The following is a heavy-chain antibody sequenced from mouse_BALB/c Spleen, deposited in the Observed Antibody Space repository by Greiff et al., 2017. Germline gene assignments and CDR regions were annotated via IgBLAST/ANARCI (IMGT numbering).Heavy chain of an antibody. CDR2: IWAGGST. V-gene: IGHV2-9*02. J-gene: IGHJ4*01. CDR1: GFSLSRYS. Sequence: QVQLKESGPGLVAPSQSLSITCTVSGFSLSRYSVHWVRQPPGKGLEWLGVIWAGGSTNYNSALMSRLSISKDNSKSQVFLKMNSLQTDDTAMYYCARGGAMDYWGQGTSVTVSS. CDR3: ARGGAMDY.